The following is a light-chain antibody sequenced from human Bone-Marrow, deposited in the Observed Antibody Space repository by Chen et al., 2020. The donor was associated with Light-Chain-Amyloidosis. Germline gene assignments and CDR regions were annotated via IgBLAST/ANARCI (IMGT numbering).Light chain of an antibody. CDR2: GSS. V-gene: IGKV3-20*01. Sequence: EIVLTQSPGTLSLSPGEGANLSCRASQTISSNYLTWYQQKFGQAPRLLIYGSSSRATGIPDRFTGSASGTDFTLTITMLEPEDFAMYYCQQYGTSPLTFGGGTKVEIK. CDR1: QTISSNY. J-gene: IGKJ4*01. CDR3: QQYGTSPLT.